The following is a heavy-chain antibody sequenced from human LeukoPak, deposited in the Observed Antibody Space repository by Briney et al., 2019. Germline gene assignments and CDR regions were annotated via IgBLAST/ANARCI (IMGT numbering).Heavy chain of an antibody. D-gene: IGHD3-10*01. V-gene: IGHV3-7*01. J-gene: IGHJ5*01. CDR1: GFTFSSHS. Sequence: GGSLRLSCAVSGFTFSSHSMSWVRQAPGKGLEWVANIKQDGSEKYYVDSVKGRFTISRDNGKSTIYLQMNSLRVDDTAIYYCAKAATYFYGSVTYDWFESWGQGTLVTVSS. CDR3: AKAATYFYGSVTYDWFES. CDR2: IKQDGSEK.